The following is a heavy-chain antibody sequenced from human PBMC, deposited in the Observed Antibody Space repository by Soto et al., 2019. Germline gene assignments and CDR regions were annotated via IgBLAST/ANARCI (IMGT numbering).Heavy chain of an antibody. J-gene: IGHJ6*02. CDR1: GLIFSDYD. Sequence: QVQLVESGGGLVKPGGSLRLSCAASGLIFSDYDMSWIRQAPGKGLEWVSYITSRGTYTKYADSVKGRFTISRDNAKNSLYLQMNSLRAEDTAVYYCARELDGIDVWGQGTTVTVSS. V-gene: IGHV3-11*05. CDR3: ARELDGIDV. CDR2: ITSRGTYT.